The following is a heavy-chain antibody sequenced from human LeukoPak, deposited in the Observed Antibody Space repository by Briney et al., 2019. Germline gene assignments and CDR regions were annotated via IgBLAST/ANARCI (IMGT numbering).Heavy chain of an antibody. J-gene: IGHJ4*02. CDR1: GFTFNTYE. CDR2: ITSSGSTI. D-gene: IGHD1-7*01. V-gene: IGHV3-48*03. Sequence: GGSLRLSCAASGFTFNTYEMNWVREAPGKGLEWVSYITSSGSTIYYADYVKGRFTISRDNGKNSLYLQMNSLRAEDTAVYYCARGGWNYVFNYWGQGTLVTVSS. CDR3: ARGGWNYVFNY.